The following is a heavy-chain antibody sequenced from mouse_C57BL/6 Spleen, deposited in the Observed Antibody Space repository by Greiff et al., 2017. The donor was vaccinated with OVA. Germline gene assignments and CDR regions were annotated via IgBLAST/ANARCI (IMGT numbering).Heavy chain of an antibody. CDR2: IYPYNGGT. V-gene: IGHV1-19*01. CDR3: ARRRGRGTTVVFDY. Sequence: EVQLQESGPVLVKPGASVKMSCKASGYTFTDYYMNWVKQSHGKSREWIGVIYPYNGGTSYNQKFEGKATLTVDKSSSTAYRELNSLTSEDSAVYYCARRRGRGTTVVFDYWGQGTTLTVSS. J-gene: IGHJ2*01. CDR1: GYTFTDYY. D-gene: IGHD1-1*01.